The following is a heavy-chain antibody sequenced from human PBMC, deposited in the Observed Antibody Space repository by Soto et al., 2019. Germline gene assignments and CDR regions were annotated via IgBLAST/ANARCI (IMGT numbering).Heavy chain of an antibody. CDR1: GFTFSSYA. J-gene: IGHJ4*02. V-gene: IGHV3-23*01. D-gene: IGHD2-2*01. CDR2: ISGSGGTT. Sequence: GGSLRLSCAASGFTFSSYAMSWVHQAPGKGLEWVSVISGSGGTTYYADSVKGRFTISRDNSKNTLYLQMNSLRAEDTAVYYCAKPNLYCSSTSCYDYWGQGTLVTVSS. CDR3: AKPNLYCSSTSCYDY.